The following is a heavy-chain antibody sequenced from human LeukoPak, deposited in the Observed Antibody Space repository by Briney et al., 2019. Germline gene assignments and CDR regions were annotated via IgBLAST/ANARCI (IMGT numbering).Heavy chain of an antibody. V-gene: IGHV3-7*01. CDR3: ARGRYHYDILTGYPSY. CDR1: GFTLCSYL. CDR2: IKQDGSEK. J-gene: IGHJ4*02. Sequence: PGGALRLSCAASGFTLCSYLMSLVRQAPGEGLEWVANIKQDGSEKYYVDSVKGRSTISRDNAKNSLYLQMNSLRAEDTAVYYCARGRYHYDILTGYPSYWGQGTLVTVSS. D-gene: IGHD3-9*01.